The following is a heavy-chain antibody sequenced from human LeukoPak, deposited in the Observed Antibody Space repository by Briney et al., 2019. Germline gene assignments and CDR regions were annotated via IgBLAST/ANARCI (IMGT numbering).Heavy chain of an antibody. V-gene: IGHV3-74*01. J-gene: IGHJ4*02. CDR1: GFTFSNHW. CDR2: ISKEGSTS. CDR3: AKGRTLVGGSTRSYDY. Sequence: PGGSLRLSCEASGFTFSNHWMHWVRQAPGKGLVWVSVISKEGSTSIYADSVRGRLTISRDNAKNTLYLQMNSLRVEDTAVYYCAKGRTLVGGSTRSYDYWGQGTLVTVSS. D-gene: IGHD1-26*01.